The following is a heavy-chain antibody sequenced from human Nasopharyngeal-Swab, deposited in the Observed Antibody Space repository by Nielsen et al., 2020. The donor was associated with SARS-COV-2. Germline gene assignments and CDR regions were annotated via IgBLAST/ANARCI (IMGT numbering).Heavy chain of an antibody. J-gene: IGHJ4*02. D-gene: IGHD3-3*01. CDR3: ARLAGEDDFWSGYSDYYFDY. CDR1: GYSFTGYW. Sequence: GGSLRLSCKGSGYSFTGYWIGWVRQMPGKGLEWMGIIYPGDSDTRYSPSFQGQVTISADKSISTAYLQWSSLKASDTAMYYCARLAGEDDFWSGYSDYYFDYWGQGTLVTVSS. V-gene: IGHV5-51*01. CDR2: IYPGDSDT.